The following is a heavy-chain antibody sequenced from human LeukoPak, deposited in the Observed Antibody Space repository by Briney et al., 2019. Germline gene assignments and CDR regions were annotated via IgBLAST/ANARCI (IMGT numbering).Heavy chain of an antibody. CDR3: ARELVTYAFDI. CDR1: GYTFTSYG. D-gene: IGHD2-21*02. V-gene: IGHV7-4-1*02. CDR2: INTNTGNP. J-gene: IGHJ3*02. Sequence: GASVKVSCKASGYTFTSYGISWVRQAPGQGLEWMGWINTNTGNPTYAQGFTGRFVFSLDTSVSTAYLQISSLKAEDTAVYYCARELVTYAFDIWGQGTMVTVSS.